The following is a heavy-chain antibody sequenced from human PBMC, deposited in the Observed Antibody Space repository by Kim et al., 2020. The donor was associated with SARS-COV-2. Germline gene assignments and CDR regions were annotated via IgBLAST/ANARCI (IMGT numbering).Heavy chain of an antibody. J-gene: IGHJ4*02. Sequence: GGSLRLSCAASGFTFSSYAMSWVRQAPGKGLEWVSAISGSGGSTYYADSVKGRFTISRDNSKNTLYLQMNSLRAEDTAVYYCARTLLEWLSPGDYWGQGTLLTVSS. CDR2: ISGSGGST. CDR1: GFTFSSYA. D-gene: IGHD3-3*01. V-gene: IGHV3-23*01. CDR3: ARTLLEWLSPGDY.